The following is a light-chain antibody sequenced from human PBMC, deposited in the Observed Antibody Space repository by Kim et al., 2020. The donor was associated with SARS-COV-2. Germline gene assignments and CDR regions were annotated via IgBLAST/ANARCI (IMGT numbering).Light chain of an antibody. CDR3: QQYGNLIT. Sequence: LSPGERATLSCRASQSVSSSYLAWYQQTPGQAPRLLIYGASSRATGIPDRFSGSGSGTDFTLTISRLEPEDSAVYYCQQYGNLITFGQGTRLEIK. CDR2: GAS. CDR1: QSVSSSY. J-gene: IGKJ5*01. V-gene: IGKV3-20*01.